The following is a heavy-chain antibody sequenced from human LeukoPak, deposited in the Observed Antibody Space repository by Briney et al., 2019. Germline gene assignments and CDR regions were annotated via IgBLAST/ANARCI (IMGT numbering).Heavy chain of an antibody. V-gene: IGHV3-53*01. CDR1: GFTVSSNY. CDR3: AREGNYYDMDV. J-gene: IGHJ6*02. CDR2: IFSGGTT. Sequence: PGGSLRLSCAASGFTVSSNYMSWVRQAPGKGLEWVSVIFSGGTTYYADSVKGRFTISRDNSKNTLYLQMNSLRAADTAVYYCAREGNYYDMDVWGQGTTVTVSS.